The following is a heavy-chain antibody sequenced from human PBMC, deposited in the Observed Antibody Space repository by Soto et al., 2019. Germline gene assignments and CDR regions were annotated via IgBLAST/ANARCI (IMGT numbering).Heavy chain of an antibody. J-gene: IGHJ4*02. CDR1: GFSFSTYG. CDR2: IWFDGSNK. Sequence: PGWSLRLSCAASGFSFSTYGMHWVRQAPGKGLECVAVIWFDGSNKQYADSVKGRFTISRDNSKNTLYLQMNSLIVEDTAVYYCVRDNYDSGGYYYFDYWGQGTLVTVSS. D-gene: IGHD3-22*01. CDR3: VRDNYDSGGYYYFDY. V-gene: IGHV3-33*01.